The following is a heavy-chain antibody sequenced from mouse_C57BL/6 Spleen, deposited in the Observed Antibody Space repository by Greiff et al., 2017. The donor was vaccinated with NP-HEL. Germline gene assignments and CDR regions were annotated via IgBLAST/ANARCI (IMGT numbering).Heavy chain of an antibody. Sequence: QVHVKQPGAELVKPGASVKLSCKASGYTFTSYWMHWVKQRPGQGLEWIGNINPSNGGTNYNEKFKSKATLTVDKSSSTAYMQLSSLTSEDSAVYYCARGSGYGGFAYWGQGTLVTVSA. CDR3: ARGSGYGGFAY. V-gene: IGHV1-53*01. CDR1: GYTFTSYW. J-gene: IGHJ3*01. D-gene: IGHD3-2*02. CDR2: INPSNGGT.